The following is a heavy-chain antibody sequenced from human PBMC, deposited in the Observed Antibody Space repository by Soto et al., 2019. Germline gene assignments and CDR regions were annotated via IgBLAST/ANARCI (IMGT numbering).Heavy chain of an antibody. Sequence: EVQLLESGGGLVQPGGSLRLSCAASGFTFSSYAMSWVRQAPGKGLEWVSAVSGSGGSTYYADSVKGRFTISRDNSKNTLYLQMNGLRAEDTAVYYCGRVYCSGGSCYRYGVDSWGQGTLVTASS. D-gene: IGHD2-15*01. CDR1: GFTFSSYA. V-gene: IGHV3-23*01. CDR2: VSGSGGST. J-gene: IGHJ4*02. CDR3: GRVYCSGGSCYRYGVDS.